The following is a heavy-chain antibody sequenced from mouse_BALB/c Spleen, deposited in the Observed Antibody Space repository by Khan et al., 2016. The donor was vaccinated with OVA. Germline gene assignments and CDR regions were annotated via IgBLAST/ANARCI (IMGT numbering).Heavy chain of an antibody. J-gene: IGHJ2*01. CDR1: GFTFSRFG. CDR3: ARDSNFDY. Sequence: PLQESGGGLVQPGGSRKLSCAASGFTFSRFGMHWVRQAPEKGLEWVAYISSGSSSIYYADTVKGRFTISRDNPKNTLFLQMTSLRSEDTAMYYCARDSNFDYWGQGTTLTVSS. V-gene: IGHV5-17*02. CDR2: ISSGSSSI.